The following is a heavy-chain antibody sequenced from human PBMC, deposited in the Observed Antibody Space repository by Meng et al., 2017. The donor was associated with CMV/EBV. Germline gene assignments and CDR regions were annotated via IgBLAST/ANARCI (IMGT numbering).Heavy chain of an antibody. CDR3: ARGARDHSHYRWFDP. V-gene: IGHV4-34*01. CDR2: INHSGST. Sequence: YGGSFSGYYWSWIRPPPGKGLEWIGGINHSGSTTYNPSLKSRVTISVDTSKNQFSLQLSSMTAADTAVYYCARGARDHSHYRWFDPWGQGTLVTVSS. CDR1: GGSFSGYY. D-gene: IGHD4-11*01. J-gene: IGHJ5*02.